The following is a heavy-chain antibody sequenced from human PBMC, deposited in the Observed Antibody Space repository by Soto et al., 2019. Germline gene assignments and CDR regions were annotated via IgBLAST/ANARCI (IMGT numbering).Heavy chain of an antibody. CDR3: AILYVPLDDTAVTPY. CDR1: GYTLSESS. D-gene: IGHD5-18*01. J-gene: IGHJ4*02. V-gene: IGHV1-24*01. Sequence: ASVKVSCKVSGYTLSESSMHWVRQAPGKGLEWMGWCDRQDGDTIYAEKFQGRVTMTGDTSTGTAYLELSNLRSEDSAVYYCAILYVPLDDTAVTPYCGQGTLV. CDR2: CDRQDGDT.